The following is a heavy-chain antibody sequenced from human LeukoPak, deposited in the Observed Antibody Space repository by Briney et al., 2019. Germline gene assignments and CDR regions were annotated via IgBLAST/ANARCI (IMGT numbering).Heavy chain of an antibody. Sequence: PGGSLRLSCAASGFTFINYAMTSVRQAPGKGLEWVSALSGSGNGTYYADSVKGRFTISRDNYKNTLYLRMNSLRAEDTAVYYCAKDTAALSLLFDSWGQGTLVSVSS. CDR1: GFTFINYA. V-gene: IGHV3-23*01. CDR2: LSGSGNGT. CDR3: AKDTAALSLLFDS. J-gene: IGHJ4*02. D-gene: IGHD2-15*01.